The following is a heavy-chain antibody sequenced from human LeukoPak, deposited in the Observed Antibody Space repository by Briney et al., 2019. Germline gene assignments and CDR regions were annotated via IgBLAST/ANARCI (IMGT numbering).Heavy chain of an antibody. V-gene: IGHV3-23*01. J-gene: IGHJ4*02. Sequence: GGSLRLSCAASGFTFSGSAMHWVRQAPGKGLEWVSAISGSGGSTYYADSVKGRFTISRDNSKNTLYLQMNSLRAEDTAVYYCAKDHGYGQQGYWGQGTLVTVSS. CDR3: AKDHGYGQQGY. CDR2: ISGSGGST. CDR1: GFTFSGSA. D-gene: IGHD5-18*01.